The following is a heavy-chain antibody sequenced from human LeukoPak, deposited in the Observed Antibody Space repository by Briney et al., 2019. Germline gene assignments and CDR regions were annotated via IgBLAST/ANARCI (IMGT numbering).Heavy chain of an antibody. CDR2: MNPNSGNT. D-gene: IGHD4-17*01. V-gene: IGHV1-8*03. CDR1: GYTFTSYD. J-gene: IGHJ4*02. Sequence: ASVKVSCKASGYTFTSYDINWVRQATGQGLEWMGWMNPNSGNTGYAQKFQGRVTITRNTSISTAYMELSSLRSEDTAVYYCAIEGYGDYGSRVFDYWGQGTLVTVSS. CDR3: AIEGYGDYGSRVFDY.